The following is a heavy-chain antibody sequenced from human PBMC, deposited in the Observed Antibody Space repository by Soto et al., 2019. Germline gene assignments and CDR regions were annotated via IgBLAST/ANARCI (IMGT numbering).Heavy chain of an antibody. CDR3: ARDKITGLFAY. Sequence: QVQLQQWGAGLLKPSETLSLTCAVYGGSFSGYYWTWIRQPPGTGLEWIGEIDHSGSTNYNPSLQSRVTISVDTSKNQFSLKLTSVTAADTAVYYCARDKITGLFAYWGQGTLVTVSS. V-gene: IGHV4-34*01. CDR2: IDHSGST. J-gene: IGHJ4*02. CDR1: GGSFSGYY. D-gene: IGHD2-8*02.